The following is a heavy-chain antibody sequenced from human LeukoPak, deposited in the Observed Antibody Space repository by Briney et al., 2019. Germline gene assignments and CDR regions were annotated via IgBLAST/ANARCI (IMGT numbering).Heavy chain of an antibody. CDR3: AKEGITGADS. CDR2: ISGGGDA. CDR1: GFPFNRFA. J-gene: IGHJ4*02. V-gene: IGHV3-23*01. Sequence: GGSLRLSCTASGFPFNRFAMSWVRQAPGQGLAWVSAISGGGDAHYADSVKGRFTISRDNSKNTLFLHMNNLTADDTALYYCAKEGITGADSWGQGILVSVSS.